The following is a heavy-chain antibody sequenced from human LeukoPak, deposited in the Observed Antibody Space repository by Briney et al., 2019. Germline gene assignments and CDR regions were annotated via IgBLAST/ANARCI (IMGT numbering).Heavy chain of an antibody. CDR1: GFTFSSYS. CDR2: ISSSSSYI. Sequence: SGGSLRLSCADSGFTFSSYSMNWVRQAPGKGLEWVSSISSSSSYIYYADSVKGRFTISRDNAKNSLYLQMNSLRAEDTAVYYCARDPKSYGLDYWGQGTLVTVSS. J-gene: IGHJ4*02. V-gene: IGHV3-21*01. D-gene: IGHD1-26*01. CDR3: ARDPKSYGLDY.